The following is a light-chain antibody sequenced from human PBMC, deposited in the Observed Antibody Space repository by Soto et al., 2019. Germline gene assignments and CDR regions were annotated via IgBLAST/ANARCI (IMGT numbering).Light chain of an antibody. CDR3: QQSYSAPPWT. J-gene: IGKJ1*01. Sequence: DIQTTQSPSSLSASVGHRATITCRTSDNIAKYLNWYQQKPGQVPKVLIVAATNLQSGVPTRCSGSGSWTEFTLTINNLQPEDFATYYCQQSYSAPPWTFGQGTKVDIK. CDR1: DNIAKY. CDR2: AAT. V-gene: IGKV1-39*01.